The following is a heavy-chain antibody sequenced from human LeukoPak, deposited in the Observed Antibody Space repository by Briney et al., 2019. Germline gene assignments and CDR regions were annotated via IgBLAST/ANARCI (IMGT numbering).Heavy chain of an antibody. CDR3: ANPQAAWGNFDY. V-gene: IGHV3-23*01. CDR1: GFTFSSYA. CDR2: ISGSGGST. D-gene: IGHD1-26*01. J-gene: IGHJ4*02. Sequence: RGSLRLSCAASGFTFSSYAMSWVRQAPGKGLEWVSAISGSGGSTYYADSVKGRFTISRDNSKNTLYLQMNSLRAEDTAVYYCANPQAAWGNFDYWGQGTLVTVSS.